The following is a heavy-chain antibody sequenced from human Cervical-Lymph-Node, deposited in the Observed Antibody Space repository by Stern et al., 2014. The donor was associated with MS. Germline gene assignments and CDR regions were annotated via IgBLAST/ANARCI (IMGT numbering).Heavy chain of an antibody. CDR3: ARVRASAGVYYAMDV. J-gene: IGHJ6*02. CDR2: IIPMFGLT. Sequence: LQLGESGAEVKEPGSSVKVSCKASGGTFSSQTVAWVRQARGQGLQWMGTIIPMFGLTTNTQTFQDRITLTADKATGTAYLDLNSLASDDTAVYYCARVRASAGVYYAMDVWGQGTPVIVSS. CDR1: GGTFSSQT. V-gene: IGHV1-69*09. D-gene: IGHD3-10*01.